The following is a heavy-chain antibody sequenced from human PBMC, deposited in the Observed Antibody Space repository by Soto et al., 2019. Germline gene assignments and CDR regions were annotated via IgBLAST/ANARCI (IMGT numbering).Heavy chain of an antibody. CDR2: ITGHKGDT. V-gene: IGHV1-18*01. CDR1: GYAFTTYG. D-gene: IGHD2-2*01. J-gene: IGHJ4*02. Sequence: QLVQSAAEMKQPGAAVRVSCKASGYAFTTYGFSWVRQAPGQGLEWMGWITGHKGDTKYTEKFQDRLTLTRDTSTATTYMELSNLRLDDTVIYYCARGTAAIYTYRGQGTLVTVSS. CDR3: ARGTAAIYTY.